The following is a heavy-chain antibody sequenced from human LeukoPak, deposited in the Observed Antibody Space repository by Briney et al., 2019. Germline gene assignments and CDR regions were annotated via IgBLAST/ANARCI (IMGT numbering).Heavy chain of an antibody. CDR3: ARQHGSGNYYSRAIDY. CDR2: IYPGDSDT. V-gene: IGHV5-51*01. Sequence: GESLKISCEASGYSFTTYWIGWVRQMPGKGLEWMGIIYPGDSDTRYSPSFQGQVTISADKSINTAYLQWSSLKASDTAMYYCARQHGSGNYYSRAIDYWGQGTLVTVSS. D-gene: IGHD3-10*01. CDR1: GYSFTTYW. J-gene: IGHJ4*02.